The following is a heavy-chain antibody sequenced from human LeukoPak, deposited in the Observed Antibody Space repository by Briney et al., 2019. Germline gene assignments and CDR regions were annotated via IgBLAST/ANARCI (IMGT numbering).Heavy chain of an antibody. CDR2: ISGSGGST. CDR3: AKDHDYYDSSGSTKGGFDY. Sequence: GGSLRLSCAAPGFTFSSYAMSWVRQAPGKGLEWVSAISGSGGSTYYADSVKGRFTISRDNSKNTLYLQMNSLRAEDTAVYYCAKDHDYYDSSGSTKGGFDYWGQGTLVTVSS. J-gene: IGHJ4*02. V-gene: IGHV3-23*01. CDR1: GFTFSSYA. D-gene: IGHD3-22*01.